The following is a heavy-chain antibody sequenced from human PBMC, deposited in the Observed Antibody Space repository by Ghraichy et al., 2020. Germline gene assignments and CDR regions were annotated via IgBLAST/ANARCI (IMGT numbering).Heavy chain of an antibody. D-gene: IGHD2-8*02. Sequence: ASVKVSCKTSGYTFTGHYIVWVRQAPGQGLEWMGWINPKNGATKYAQKLQGRVTMTTDASTSTASMELSSLRPDDTALYYCTRGGLTMVVSSPPLDWGQGTLVTVSS. V-gene: IGHV1-2*02. CDR3: TRGGLTMVVSSPPLD. CDR1: GYTFTGHY. J-gene: IGHJ1*01. CDR2: INPKNGAT.